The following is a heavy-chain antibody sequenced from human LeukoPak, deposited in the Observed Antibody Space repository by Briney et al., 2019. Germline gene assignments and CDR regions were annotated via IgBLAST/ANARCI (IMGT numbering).Heavy chain of an antibody. V-gene: IGHV3-48*04. Sequence: GGSLRLSCAASGFTFNSYGMHWVRQAPGKGLEWVSYISSSGSTIYYAGSVKGRFTISRDNAKNSLYLQMNSLRAEDTAVYYCAELGITMIGGVWGKGNTVTISS. CDR3: AELGITMIGGV. J-gene: IGHJ6*04. CDR1: GFTFNSYG. CDR2: ISSSGSTI. D-gene: IGHD3-10*02.